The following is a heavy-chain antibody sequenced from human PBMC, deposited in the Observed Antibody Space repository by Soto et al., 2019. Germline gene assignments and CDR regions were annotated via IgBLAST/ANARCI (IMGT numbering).Heavy chain of an antibody. J-gene: IGHJ4*02. V-gene: IGHV3-23*01. D-gene: IGHD6-19*01. CDR1: GFTFSSYV. CDR3: AKDICAYSSGSCYFDY. Sequence: GGSLRLSCAASGFTFSSYVMSWVRQAPGKGLEWVSTISDSASSTYYTDSVKGRFTISRDNSKNTLYLQMNSLRAEDTAIYYCAKDICAYSSGSCYFDYWGQGTLVTVSS. CDR2: ISDSASST.